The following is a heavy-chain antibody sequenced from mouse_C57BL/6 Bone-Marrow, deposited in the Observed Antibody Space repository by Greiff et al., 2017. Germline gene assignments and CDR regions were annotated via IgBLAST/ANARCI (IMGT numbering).Heavy chain of an antibody. CDR2: IYPRSGNT. Sequence: VQLVESGAELARPGASVKLSCKASGYTFTSYGISWVKQRTGQGLEWIGEIYPRSGNTYYNEKFKGKATLTADKSSSTAYMELRSLTSEDSAVYFCARSYYGHYYAMDYWGQGTSVTVSS. CDR3: ARSYYGHYYAMDY. V-gene: IGHV1-81*01. D-gene: IGHD2-10*01. CDR1: GYTFTSYG. J-gene: IGHJ4*01.